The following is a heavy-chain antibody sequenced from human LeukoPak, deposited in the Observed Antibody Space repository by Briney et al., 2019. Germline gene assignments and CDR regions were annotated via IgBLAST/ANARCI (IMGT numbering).Heavy chain of an antibody. CDR2: INPNSGGT. CDR3: ARAVTPSDDFWSGYPYPDY. Sequence: ASVKVSCKASGYTFTGYYMHWVRQAPGQGLEWMGWINPNSGGTNYAQKFQGRVTITRDTSISTAYMELSSLTSDDTAVYYCARAVTPSDDFWSGYPYPDYWGQGTLVTVSS. J-gene: IGHJ4*02. CDR1: GYTFTGYY. V-gene: IGHV1-2*02. D-gene: IGHD3-3*01.